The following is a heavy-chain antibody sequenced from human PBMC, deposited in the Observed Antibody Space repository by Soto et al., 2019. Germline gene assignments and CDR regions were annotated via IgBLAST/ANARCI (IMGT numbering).Heavy chain of an antibody. CDR1: GGTFSSYA. J-gene: IGHJ6*02. Sequence: SVKVSCKASGGTFSSYAISWVRQAPGQGLEWMGGIIPIFGTANYAQKFQGRVTITADESTSTAYMELSSLRSEDTAVYYCAREGREGKYSSGWYGEKYYYYGMDVWG. V-gene: IGHV1-69*13. CDR3: AREGREGKYSSGWYGEKYYYYGMDV. D-gene: IGHD6-13*01. CDR2: IIPIFGTA.